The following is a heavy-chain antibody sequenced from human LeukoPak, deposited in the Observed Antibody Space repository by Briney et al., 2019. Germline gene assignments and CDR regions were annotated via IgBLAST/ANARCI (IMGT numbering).Heavy chain of an antibody. Sequence: PSETLSLTCAVYGGSFSGYYWSWIRQPPGKGLEWIGEINHSGSTNYNPSLKSRVTISVDTSKNQFSLKLSSVTAADTAVYYCARGDSGYDFVRYFDFWGQGTLVTVSS. CDR2: INHSGST. CDR3: ARGDSGYDFVRYFDF. CDR1: GGSFSGYY. V-gene: IGHV4-34*01. J-gene: IGHJ4*02. D-gene: IGHD5-12*01.